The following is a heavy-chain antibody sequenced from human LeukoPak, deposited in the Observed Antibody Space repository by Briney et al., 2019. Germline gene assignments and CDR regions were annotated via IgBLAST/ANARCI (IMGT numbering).Heavy chain of an antibody. J-gene: IGHJ4*02. CDR1: GGTFSSYA. V-gene: IGHV1-69*06. Sequence: GASVKVSCKASGGTFSSYAISWVRQAPGQGLEWMGGIIPIFGTANYAQKFQGRVTITADKSTSTAYMELSSLRSEDTAVYYCARGGRANSGSFLSDLWGQGTLVTVSS. CDR3: ARGGRANSGSFLSDL. D-gene: IGHD1-26*01. CDR2: IIPIFGTA.